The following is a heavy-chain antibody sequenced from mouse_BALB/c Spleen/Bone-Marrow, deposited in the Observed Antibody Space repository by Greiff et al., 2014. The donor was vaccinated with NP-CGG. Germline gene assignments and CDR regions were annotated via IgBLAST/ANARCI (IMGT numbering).Heavy chain of an antibody. J-gene: IGHJ4*01. Sequence: DVHLVESGGDLVKPGGSLKLSCAASGFTFNDFYMFWFRQTPEKRLEWVATISDGGTYTYYPDSVKGRFTISRDNAKNNLYLQMSSLKSEDTAMYYCARSGERYGAMDYWGQGTSVTVSS. CDR3: ARSGERYGAMDY. V-gene: IGHV5-4*02. CDR1: GFTFNDFY. D-gene: IGHD1-1*02. CDR2: ISDGGTYT.